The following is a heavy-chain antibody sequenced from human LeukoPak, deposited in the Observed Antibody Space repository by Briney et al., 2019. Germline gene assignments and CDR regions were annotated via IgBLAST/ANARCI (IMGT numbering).Heavy chain of an antibody. CDR3: ARRKRSMVVTSKVYYFDY. CDR1: GGSISSYY. J-gene: IGHJ4*02. Sequence: SETLSLTCTVSGGSISSYYWSWIRQPPGKGLEWIGYIYYSGSTNYNPSLKGRVTISVDTSKNQFSLKLSSVTAADTAVYYCARRKRSMVVTSKVYYFDYWGQGTLVTVSS. D-gene: IGHD2-21*02. V-gene: IGHV4-59*01. CDR2: IYYSGST.